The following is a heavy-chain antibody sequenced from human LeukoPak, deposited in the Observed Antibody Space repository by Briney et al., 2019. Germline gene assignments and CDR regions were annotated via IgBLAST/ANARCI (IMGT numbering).Heavy chain of an antibody. J-gene: IGHJ2*01. CDR3: ARGGSSSGLNWYFDL. V-gene: IGHV1-69*13. D-gene: IGHD6-19*01. Sequence: ASVKVSCKVSGYTFTSYGISWVRQAPGQGLEWMGVIIPIFGTANYAQKLQGRVTITADESTSTAYMELSSLRSEDTAVYYCARGGSSSGLNWYFDLWGRGTLVTVSS. CDR1: GYTFTSYG. CDR2: IIPIFGTA.